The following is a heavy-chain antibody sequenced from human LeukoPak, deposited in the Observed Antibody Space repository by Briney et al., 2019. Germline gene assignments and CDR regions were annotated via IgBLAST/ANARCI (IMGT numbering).Heavy chain of an antibody. CDR3: ARERYYDILTGRRPRDAFDI. CDR1: GGSISSYY. D-gene: IGHD3-9*01. CDR2: IYYSGST. Sequence: SETLSLTCTVSGGSISSYYWSWIRQPPGKGLEWIGYIYYSGSTNYNPSLKSRVTISVDTSKNQFSLKLSSVTAADTAVYHCARERYYDILTGRRPRDAFDIWGQGTMVTVFS. J-gene: IGHJ3*02. V-gene: IGHV4-59*01.